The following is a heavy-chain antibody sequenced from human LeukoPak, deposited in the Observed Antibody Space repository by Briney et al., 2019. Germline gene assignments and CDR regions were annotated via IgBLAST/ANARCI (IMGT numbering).Heavy chain of an antibody. V-gene: IGHV3-23*01. D-gene: IGHD3-9*01. CDR1: GFTFSSYA. Sequence: GGSLRLSCAAYGFTFSSYAMSWVRQAPGKGLEWVSAISGSGGRTYYADSVKGRFTISRDNSKNTLYLQMNSLRAEDTAVYYCAKVQNYDILTGPPGYFDYWGQGTLVTVSS. CDR2: ISGSGGRT. CDR3: AKVQNYDILTGPPGYFDY. J-gene: IGHJ4*02.